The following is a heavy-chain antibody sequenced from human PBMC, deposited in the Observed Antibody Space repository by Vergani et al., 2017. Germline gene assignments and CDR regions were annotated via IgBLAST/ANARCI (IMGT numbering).Heavy chain of an antibody. J-gene: IGHJ3*02. V-gene: IGHV3-48*02. D-gene: IGHD4-17*01. Sequence: EVQLVESGGGLVQPGGSLRLSCAASGFTFSSYSMNWVRQAPGKGLEWVSYISSSSSTIYYADSVKGRFTISRNNAKNSLYLQMNRLSDEDTAVYYCARDRRCGDYPHDAFDIWGQGTMVTVSS. CDR2: ISSSSSTI. CDR3: ARDRRCGDYPHDAFDI. CDR1: GFTFSSYS.